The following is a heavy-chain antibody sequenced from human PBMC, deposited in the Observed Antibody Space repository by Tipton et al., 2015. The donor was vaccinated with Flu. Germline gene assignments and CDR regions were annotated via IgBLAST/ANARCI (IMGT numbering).Heavy chain of an antibody. CDR1: GDSIGRSYC. CDR3: ARRHFSNYVSEPKNWFDL. CDR2: ICQSGST. D-gene: IGHD4-11*01. Sequence: LRLSCSVSGDSIGRSYCWGWIRQPPGKGLEWIGNICQSGSTYVNLSLMGRVTISVDSSKNQFSLKLTSVTAADTAVYFCARRHFSNYVSEPKNWFDLWGQGTQVTVSS. J-gene: IGHJ5*02. V-gene: IGHV4-38-2*01.